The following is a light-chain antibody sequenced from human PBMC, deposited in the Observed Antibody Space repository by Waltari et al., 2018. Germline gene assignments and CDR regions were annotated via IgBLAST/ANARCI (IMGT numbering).Light chain of an antibody. J-gene: IGKJ1*01. CDR1: QSLLYSDGNTY. CDR2: KVS. CDR3: MQGSHRPRT. V-gene: IGKV2-30*01. Sequence: DGVMTQSPLSLPVTLGQPASISCSSSQSLLYSDGNTYLSWFHQRPGQSPRRLIYKVSNRDSGVPDRFSGSGSGTDFTLKISRVEAEDVGVYYCMQGSHRPRTFGQGTKVEIK.